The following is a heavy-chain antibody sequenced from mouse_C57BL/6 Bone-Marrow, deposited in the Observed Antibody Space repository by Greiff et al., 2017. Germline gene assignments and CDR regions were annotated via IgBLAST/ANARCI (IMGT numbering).Heavy chain of an antibody. V-gene: IGHV1-55*01. CDR2: IYPASGGT. D-gene: IGHD4-1*01. CDR3: ARSVALGRSFDY. CDR1: GYTFNSYW. Sequence: QVQLQQPGAELVKPGASVKMSCTASGYTFNSYWITWVKQRTGQGLEWIGDIYPASGGTKYNEKFKSKAILTVDTSSNTAYMQLSSLTSEDSAVFECARSVALGRSFDYRCQGTTLTVSS. J-gene: IGHJ2*01.